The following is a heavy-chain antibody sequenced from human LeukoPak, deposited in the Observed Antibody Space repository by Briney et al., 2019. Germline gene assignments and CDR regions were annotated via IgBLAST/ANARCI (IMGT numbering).Heavy chain of an antibody. CDR3: ARDWPGIAVAGINYFDY. CDR2: INPNSGGT. J-gene: IGHJ4*02. Sequence: ASVKVSCKASGYTFTGYYMHWVRQAPGQGLEWMGWINPNSGGTNYAQKFQGWVTMTRDTSISTAYMELSRLRSDDTAVYYCARDWPGIAVAGINYFDYWGQGTLVTVSS. D-gene: IGHD6-19*01. CDR1: GYTFTGYY. V-gene: IGHV1-2*04.